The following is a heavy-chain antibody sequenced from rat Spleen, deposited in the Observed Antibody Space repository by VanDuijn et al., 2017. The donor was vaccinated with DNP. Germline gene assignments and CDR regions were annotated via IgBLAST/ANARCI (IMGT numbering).Heavy chain of an antibody. V-gene: IGHV5S10*01. J-gene: IGHJ3*01. CDR3: VRRGGKGLFSK. CDR1: GFTFSDYN. CDR2: ILYDGIRT. Sequence: EVQLVESGGGLVQPGRSLKLSCLASGFTFSDYNMAWVRQAPKRGLEWVATILYDGIRTYYRDSVKGRFIVSRDNAKSTLDLQMDSLRSEDTATYYCVRRGGKGLFSKWGQGTLVTVSS. D-gene: IGHD3-1*01.